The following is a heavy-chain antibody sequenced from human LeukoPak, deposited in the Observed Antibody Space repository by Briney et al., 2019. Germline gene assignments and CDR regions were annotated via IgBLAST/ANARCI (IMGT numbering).Heavy chain of an antibody. Sequence: GGSLRLSCAASGFTFRSYAIYWVRQAPGKGLEWVSGISGSGGDTYFADSVKGRFTISRDNSKNTVFLQMDSLRAEDTAVYYCAKTTAGYSSGRYPGWPIDYWGQGTLLTVSS. CDR3: AKTTAGYSSGRYPGWPIDY. J-gene: IGHJ4*02. V-gene: IGHV3-23*01. D-gene: IGHD6-19*01. CDR1: GFTFRSYA. CDR2: ISGSGGDT.